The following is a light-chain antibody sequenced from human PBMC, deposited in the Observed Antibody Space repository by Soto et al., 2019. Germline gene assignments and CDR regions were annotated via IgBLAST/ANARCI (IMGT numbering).Light chain of an antibody. Sequence: EMVLTQSPGTLSLSPGERASLSCRAGQSVSSSYLAWYQQKPGQAPRLLIYGASSRATGIPDRFSGSGSGTDFTLTISRLEPEDFAVYYCQQYGSSPRITFGQGTRLEIK. CDR1: QSVSSSY. V-gene: IGKV3-20*01. CDR2: GAS. J-gene: IGKJ5*01. CDR3: QQYGSSPRIT.